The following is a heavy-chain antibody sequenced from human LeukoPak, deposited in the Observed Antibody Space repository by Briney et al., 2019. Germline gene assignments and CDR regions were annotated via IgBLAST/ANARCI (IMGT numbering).Heavy chain of an antibody. CDR3: TRGRMDLDY. CDR2: IRSKAYGGTI. CDR1: GFTVRSKY. V-gene: IGHV3-49*04. J-gene: IGHJ4*02. D-gene: IGHD2-2*03. Sequence: PGGSLRLSCAASGFTVRSKYMSWVRQAPGKGLEWVGFIRSKAYGGTIEYAASVKGRFTFSRDDSKSIAYLQMNSLRTEDTAVYYCTRGRMDLDYWGQGTLVTVSS.